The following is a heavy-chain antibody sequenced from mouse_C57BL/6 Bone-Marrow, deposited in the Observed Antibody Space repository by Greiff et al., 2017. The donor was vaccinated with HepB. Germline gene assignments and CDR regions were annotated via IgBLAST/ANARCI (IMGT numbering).Heavy chain of an antibody. CDR3: PRVYYALSSDWYFDV. Sequence: QVQLQQPGAELVKPGASVKLSCKASGYTFTSYWMHWVKQRPGRGLEWIGRIDPNSGGTKYNEKFKSKATLTVDKPSSTAYMHLSSLTSEDSAFYSCPRVYYALSSDWYFDVWGTGTTVTVSS. J-gene: IGHJ1*03. V-gene: IGHV1-72*01. CDR2: IDPNSGGT. CDR1: GYTFTSYW. D-gene: IGHD1-1*01.